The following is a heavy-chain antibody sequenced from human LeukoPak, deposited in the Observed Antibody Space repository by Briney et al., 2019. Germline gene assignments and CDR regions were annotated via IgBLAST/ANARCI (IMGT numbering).Heavy chain of an antibody. CDR1: GFTFSSYA. CDR2: INSDGSST. J-gene: IGHJ4*02. V-gene: IGHV3-74*01. D-gene: IGHD6-19*01. Sequence: GGSLRLSCAASGFTFSSYAMSWVRQAPGKGLVWVSRINSDGSSTSYADSVKGRFTISRDNAKNTLYLQMNSLRAEDTAVYYCARASSGFVIYDYWGQGTLVTVSS. CDR3: ARASSGFVIYDY.